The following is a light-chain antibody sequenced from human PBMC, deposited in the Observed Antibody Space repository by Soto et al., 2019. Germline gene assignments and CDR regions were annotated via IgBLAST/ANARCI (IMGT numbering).Light chain of an antibody. CDR2: GAS. CDR3: QQYPGT. V-gene: IGKV3-20*01. CDR1: QSVSSSY. Sequence: EIVLTQSPGTLSLSPGERATLSCRASQSVSSSYLAWYQQKPGQAPRLLIYGASSRATGIPDRFSGSGSGTDFTLTISRFEPEDFAVYYCQQYPGTFGQGTKVDIK. J-gene: IGKJ1*01.